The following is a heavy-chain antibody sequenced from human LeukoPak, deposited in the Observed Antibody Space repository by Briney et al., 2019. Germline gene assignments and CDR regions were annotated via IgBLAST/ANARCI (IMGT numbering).Heavy chain of an antibody. CDR2: ISGSGGST. D-gene: IGHD6-19*01. CDR1: GFTLSSYA. CDR3: LSSGWYGAFDI. Sequence: GGSLRLSCAASGFTLSSYAMSWVRQAPGKGLEWVSAISGSGGSTYYADSVKGRFTISRDNSKNTLYLQMNSLRAEDTAVYYCLSSGWYGAFDIWGQGTMVTVSS. J-gene: IGHJ3*02. V-gene: IGHV3-23*01.